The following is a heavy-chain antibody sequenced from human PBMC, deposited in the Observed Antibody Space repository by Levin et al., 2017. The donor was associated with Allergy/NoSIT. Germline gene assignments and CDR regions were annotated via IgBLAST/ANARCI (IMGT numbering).Heavy chain of an antibody. Sequence: GGSLRLSCAASGFSFSTYGIHWVRQAPGKGLEWVALITSDGSSKFFGDSVKGRFTISRDNSKNTLHLQMNSLRPEDTAVYYCATGGDMDVWGQGTTVTVSS. CDR3: ATGGDMDV. CDR1: GFSFSTYG. V-gene: IGHV3-30*03. CDR2: ITSDGSSK. J-gene: IGHJ6*02. D-gene: IGHD3-10*01.